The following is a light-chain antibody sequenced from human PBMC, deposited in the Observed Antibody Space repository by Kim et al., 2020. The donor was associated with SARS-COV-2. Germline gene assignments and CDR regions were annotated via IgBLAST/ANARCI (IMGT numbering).Light chain of an antibody. J-gene: IGKJ4*01. Sequence: VLAQSPATLSLSPGEVATLFCRASESVSSFLAWYQQKPGQAPRLLIYDASNRATGIPARFSGSGSGTDFTLTISGLEPEDFAFYYCQQRDTWPVTFGGGTKVDIK. CDR3: QQRDTWPVT. CDR2: DAS. V-gene: IGKV3-11*01. CDR1: ESVSSF.